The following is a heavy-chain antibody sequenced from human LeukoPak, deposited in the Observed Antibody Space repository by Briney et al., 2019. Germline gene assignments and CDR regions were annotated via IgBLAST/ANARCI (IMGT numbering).Heavy chain of an antibody. J-gene: IGHJ4*02. Sequence: GGSLRLSCAASGFTFSSYAMHWVRQVPGKGLEWVANIKQDGSEKYYVDSVKGRFTISRDNANNSLYLQMNSLRVEDAAVYYCAKAPVTSCRGAFCYPFDSWGQGTLVTVSS. CDR1: GFTFSSYA. D-gene: IGHD2-15*01. CDR2: IKQDGSEK. CDR3: AKAPVTSCRGAFCYPFDS. V-gene: IGHV3-7*03.